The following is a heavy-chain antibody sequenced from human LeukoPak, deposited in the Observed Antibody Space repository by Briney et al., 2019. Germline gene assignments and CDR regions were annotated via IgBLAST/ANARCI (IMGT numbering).Heavy chain of an antibody. V-gene: IGHV1-69*13. J-gene: IGHJ4*02. CDR1: GYTFTSYG. CDR2: IIPIFGTA. CDR3: ASGVGDGYNWFFDY. Sequence: SVKVSCKASGYTFTSYGISWVRQAPGHGLEWMGGIIPIFGTANYAQKFQGRVTITADESTSTAYMELSSLRSEDTAVYYCASGVGDGYNWFFDYWGQGTLVTVSS. D-gene: IGHD5-24*01.